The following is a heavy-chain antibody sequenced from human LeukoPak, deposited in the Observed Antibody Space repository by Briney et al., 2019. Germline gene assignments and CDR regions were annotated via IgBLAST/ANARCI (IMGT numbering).Heavy chain of an antibody. V-gene: IGHV3-74*01. CDR2: INSDGSST. J-gene: IGHJ4*02. D-gene: IGHD3-3*01. CDR1: GFTFSSYW. CDR3: TKALLDFWEPLAS. Sequence: GGSLRLSCAASGFTFSSYWMHWVRQAPGKGLVWVSRINSDGSSTSYADSVKGRFTISRDKSKNTLYLQMSSLRAADTAIYYCTKALLDFWEPLASWGQGTLVTVSS.